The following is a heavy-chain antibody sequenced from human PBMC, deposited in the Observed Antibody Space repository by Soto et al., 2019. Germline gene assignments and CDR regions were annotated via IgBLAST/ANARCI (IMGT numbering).Heavy chain of an antibody. J-gene: IGHJ4*02. CDR3: AMYHLELFRFEY. Sequence: ASVKVSCKASGYTFTSYGISWVRQAPGQGLEWMGWISLYNGNTNYAQQFQGRVTMTTDTSTSTAYMELRSLRSDDTAMYFCAMYHLELFRFEYWGQGTLVTVSS. V-gene: IGHV1-18*01. CDR1: GYTFTSYG. D-gene: IGHD2-2*01. CDR2: ISLYNGNT.